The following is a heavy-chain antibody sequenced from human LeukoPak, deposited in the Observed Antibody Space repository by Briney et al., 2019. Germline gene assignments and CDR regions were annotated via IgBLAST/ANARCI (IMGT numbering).Heavy chain of an antibody. Sequence: PGGSLRLSCAASGFTFSSYWMTWVRQAPGKGLEWVAVISYDGSNKYYADSVKGRFTISRDNSKNTLYLQMNSLRAEDTAVYYCAKGYSYGQYYFDYWGQGTLVTVSS. CDR3: AKGYSYGQYYFDY. J-gene: IGHJ4*02. CDR1: GFTFSSYW. D-gene: IGHD5-18*01. V-gene: IGHV3-30*18. CDR2: ISYDGSNK.